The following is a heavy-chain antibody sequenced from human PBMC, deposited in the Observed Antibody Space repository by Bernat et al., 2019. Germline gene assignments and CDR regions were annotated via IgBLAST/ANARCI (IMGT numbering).Heavy chain of an antibody. CDR3: ARDQRTGDNYFDY. D-gene: IGHD7-27*01. Sequence: EVQLVESGGGLVKPGGSLRLSCAASGFTFSSYSMNWVRQAPGKGLEWVSSISSSSYIYYADSVKGRFTISRDNAKNSLYLQMNSLRAEDTAVYYCARDQRTGDNYFDYWGQGTLVTVSS. J-gene: IGHJ4*02. CDR2: ISSSSYI. CDR1: GFTFSSYS. V-gene: IGHV3-21*01.